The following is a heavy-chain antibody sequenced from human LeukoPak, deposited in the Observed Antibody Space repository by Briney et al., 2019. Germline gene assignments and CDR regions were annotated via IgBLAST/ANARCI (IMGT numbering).Heavy chain of an antibody. D-gene: IGHD3-10*01. V-gene: IGHV3-33*01. J-gene: IGHJ3*02. CDR2: IWYDGTNK. CDR1: GFTFNNYG. Sequence: TGGSLRLSCAASGFTFNNYGMHWVRQAPGKGLEWVALIWYDGTNKYYGDSVKGRFTISRDNSKNTLYLQMSSLRAEDTAVYYCARGRFGELSVATFDIWGQGTMVTVSS. CDR3: ARGRFGELSVATFDI.